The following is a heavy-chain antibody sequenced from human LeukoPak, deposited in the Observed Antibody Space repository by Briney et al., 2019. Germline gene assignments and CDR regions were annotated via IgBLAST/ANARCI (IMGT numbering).Heavy chain of an antibody. Sequence: GGSLRLSCAASGFTFSSYAMSWVRQAPGKGLEWVSAISGSGGNTYYADSVKGRFTISRDNSKNTLYVQMNSLRAEDTAVYYCAKFRGVLYYNYYMDVWGKGTTVTVSS. CDR3: AKFRGVLYYNYYMDV. J-gene: IGHJ6*03. CDR2: ISGSGGNT. V-gene: IGHV3-23*01. D-gene: IGHD2-8*02. CDR1: GFTFSSYA.